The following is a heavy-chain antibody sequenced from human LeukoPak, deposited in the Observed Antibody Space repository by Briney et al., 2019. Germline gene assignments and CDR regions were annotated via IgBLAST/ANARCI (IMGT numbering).Heavy chain of an antibody. J-gene: IGHJ4*02. V-gene: IGHV1-18*01. CDR1: GYTFTSYG. Sequence: ASVKVSCTASGYTFTSYGISWVRQAPGQGLEWMGWISAYNGNTNYAQKLQGRVTMTTDTSTSTAYMELRSLRSDDTAVYYCTRITMVRGVIRGTGIDYWGQGTLVTVSS. CDR2: ISAYNGNT. CDR3: TRITMVRGVIRGTGIDY. D-gene: IGHD3-10*01.